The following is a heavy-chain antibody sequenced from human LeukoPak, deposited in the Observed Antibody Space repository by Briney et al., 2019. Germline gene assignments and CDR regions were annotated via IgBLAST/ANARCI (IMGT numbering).Heavy chain of an antibody. D-gene: IGHD3-10*01. J-gene: IGHJ5*02. V-gene: IGHV4-30-4*08. CDR3: ARVLLWFGELESGKNWFDP. Sequence: PSQTLSLTCTVSGGSISSGDYYWSWIRQPPGKGLEWIGYIYYSGSTYYNPSLKSRVTISVDTSKNQFSLKLSSVTAADTAVYYCARVLLWFGELESGKNWFDPWGQGTLVTVSS. CDR2: IYYSGST. CDR1: GGSISSGDYY.